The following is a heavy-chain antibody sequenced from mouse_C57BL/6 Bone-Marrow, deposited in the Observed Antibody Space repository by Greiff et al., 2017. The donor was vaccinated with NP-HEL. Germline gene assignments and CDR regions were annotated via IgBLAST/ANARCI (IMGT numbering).Heavy chain of an antibody. J-gene: IGHJ1*03. CDR2: INPSSGYT. CDR1: GYTFTSYT. Sequence: VQLQQSGAELARPGASVKMSCKASGYTFTSYTMHWVKQRPGQGLEWIGYINPSSGYTKYNQKFKDKATLTADKSSSTAYMQLSSLTSEDSAVYYCARLPFYWYFDVWGTGTTVTVSS. V-gene: IGHV1-4*01. D-gene: IGHD5-5*01. CDR3: ARLPFYWYFDV.